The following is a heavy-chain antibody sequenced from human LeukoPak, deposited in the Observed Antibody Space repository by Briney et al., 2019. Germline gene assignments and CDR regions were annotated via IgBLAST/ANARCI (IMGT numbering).Heavy chain of an antibody. CDR1: GYTFTSYD. D-gene: IGHD2-2*02. CDR3: ARGGYCSSTSCYSTTLFDY. Sequence: ASVKVSCKASGYTFTSYDISWVRQATGQGLEWMGWMNPNSGNAGYAQRFQGRVTMTRNNSISTAYMELTSLRSEDTAVYYCARGGYCSSTSCYSTTLFDYWGQGTLVTVSS. V-gene: IGHV1-8*01. CDR2: MNPNSGNA. J-gene: IGHJ4*02.